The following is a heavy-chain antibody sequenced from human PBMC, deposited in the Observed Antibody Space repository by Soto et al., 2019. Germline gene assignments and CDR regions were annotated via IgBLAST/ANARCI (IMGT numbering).Heavy chain of an antibody. D-gene: IGHD4-17*01. J-gene: IGHJ4*02. CDR2: IYSGGST. CDR3: ARVSVTTIDY. CDR1: GFTVSSNY. V-gene: IGHV3-66*01. Sequence: GGSLRLSCAASGFTVSSNYMSWVRQAPGKGLEWVSVIYSGGSTYYADSVKGRFTISRDNSKNTLYLQMNSLRAEDTAVYYCARVSVTTIDYWGQGTLLTVSS.